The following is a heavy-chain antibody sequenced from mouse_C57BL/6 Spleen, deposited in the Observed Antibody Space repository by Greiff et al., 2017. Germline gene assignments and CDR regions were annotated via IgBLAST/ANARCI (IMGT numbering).Heavy chain of an antibody. V-gene: IGHV1-7*01. Sequence: QVQLQQSGAELAKPGASVKLSCKASGYTFTSYWLHWVKQRPGQGLEWIGNINPSSGYTKYNQKFKDKATLTVDKSSSTAYMQLSSLTYEDSAVYYCARWENYGVPFAYWGQGTLVTVSA. CDR1: GYTFTSYW. CDR3: ARWENYGVPFAY. CDR2: INPSSGYT. J-gene: IGHJ3*01. D-gene: IGHD1-2*01.